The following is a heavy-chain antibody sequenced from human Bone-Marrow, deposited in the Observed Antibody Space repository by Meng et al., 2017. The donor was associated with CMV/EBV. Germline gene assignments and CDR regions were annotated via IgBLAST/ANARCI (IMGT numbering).Heavy chain of an antibody. J-gene: IGHJ4*02. CDR2: IKQDGSDE. V-gene: IGHV3-7*03. CDR3: ARPLRSSSWYEFKY. CDR1: GFTLSNYL. D-gene: IGHD6-13*01. Sequence: GESLKISCAASGFTLSNYLMSWVRQAPGKGLEWVANIKQDGSDEYYVDSVKGRFTISRDNARNSLYLQMNSLRAEDTAVYYCARPLRSSSWYEFKYWGQGMLVTVSS.